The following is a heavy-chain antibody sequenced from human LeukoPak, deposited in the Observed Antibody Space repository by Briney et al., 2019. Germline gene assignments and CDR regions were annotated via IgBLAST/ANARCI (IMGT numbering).Heavy chain of an antibody. CDR1: GFTLSSYS. CDR2: ISSSSSTI. Sequence: GGSLRLSCAASGFTLSSYSMNWVRQAPGKGLECVSYISSSSSTIYYADSVKGRFTISRDNAKNSLYLHMNSLRAEDTAVYYCARDSSPEGFDYWGQGTLVTVSS. V-gene: IGHV3-48*01. CDR3: ARDSSPEGFDY. D-gene: IGHD1-14*01. J-gene: IGHJ4*02.